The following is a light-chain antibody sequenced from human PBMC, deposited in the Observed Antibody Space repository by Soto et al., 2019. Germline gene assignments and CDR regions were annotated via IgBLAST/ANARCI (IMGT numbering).Light chain of an antibody. J-gene: IGLJ2*01. Sequence: QSALTQPASVSGSPGQSITISCTGTSSDVGTYNFVSWYRQHRVKAPILIIFDVSSRPSGISNRFSGSKSGNTASLTISGVQAEDEADYYCSSYANSDTVIFGGGTKVTVL. CDR2: DVS. V-gene: IGLV2-14*01. CDR1: SSDVGTYNF. CDR3: SSYANSDTVI.